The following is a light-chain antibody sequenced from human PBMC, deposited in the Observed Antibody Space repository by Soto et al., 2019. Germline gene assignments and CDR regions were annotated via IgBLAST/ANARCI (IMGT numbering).Light chain of an antibody. CDR1: NSDVGSYNL. Sequence: QSALTQPASVSGSPRQSITISCTGTNSDVGSYNLVSWFQQHPGKAPKLVIYEVTNRPSGVSDRFSGSKSGNTASLTISGLQAEDEADYYCFSYAGDSVYVFGTGTKVTVL. V-gene: IGLV2-23*02. CDR2: EVT. J-gene: IGLJ1*01. CDR3: FSYAGDSVYV.